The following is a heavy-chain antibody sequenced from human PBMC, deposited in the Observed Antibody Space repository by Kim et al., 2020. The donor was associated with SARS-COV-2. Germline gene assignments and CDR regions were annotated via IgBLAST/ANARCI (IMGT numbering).Heavy chain of an antibody. V-gene: IGHV1-46*01. D-gene: IGHD4-17*01. CDR3: ARELYGDAGGFDY. J-gene: IGHJ4*02. Sequence: AQKFQGRVTMTRDTSTSTVYMELSSLRSEDTAVYYCARELYGDAGGFDYWGQGTLVTVSS.